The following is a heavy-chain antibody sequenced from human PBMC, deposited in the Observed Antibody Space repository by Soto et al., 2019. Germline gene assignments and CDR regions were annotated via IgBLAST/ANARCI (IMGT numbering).Heavy chain of an antibody. CDR3: AKDRQPDGLWPFDH. CDR2: IFGNGGGI. V-gene: IGHV3-23*01. CDR1: GFTFSTYA. D-gene: IGHD2-8*01. J-gene: IGHJ4*02. Sequence: GGSLRLSCAASGFTFSTYAMSWVRQAPGKGLEWVSGIFGNGGGISYGDSVKGRFTISRDNSNNMLYLQIHSLRVEDTAVYYCAKDRQPDGLWPFDHWGQGTLVTVSS.